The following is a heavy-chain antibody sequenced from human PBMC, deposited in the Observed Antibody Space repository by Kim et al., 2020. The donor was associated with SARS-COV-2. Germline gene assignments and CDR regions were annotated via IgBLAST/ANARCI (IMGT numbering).Heavy chain of an antibody. Sequence: SETLSLTCTVSGGSISSSSYYWGWIRQPPGKGLEWIGSIYYSGSPYYNPSLKSRVTISVDTSKNKFSLKLSSVTAADTAVYYCARLYRPYYYDSSGYYHLDYVPQCGNGTLVTVSS. CDR2: IYYSGSP. CDR1: GGSISSSSYY. J-gene: IGHJ1*01. D-gene: IGHD3-22*01. CDR3: ARLYRPYYYDSSGYYHLDYVPQ. V-gene: IGHV4-39*01.